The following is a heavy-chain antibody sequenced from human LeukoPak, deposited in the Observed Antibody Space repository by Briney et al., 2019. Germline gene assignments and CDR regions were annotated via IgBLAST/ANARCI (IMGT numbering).Heavy chain of an antibody. CDR3: ARGLQWELLSAFDI. V-gene: IGHV4-59*01. D-gene: IGHD1-26*01. Sequence: SETLSLTCTVSGGSISSYYWSWIRQPPGKGLEWIGYIYYSGRTNYNPSLKSRVTISVDTSKNQFSLKLGSVTAADTAVYYCARGLQWELLSAFDIWGQGTMVTVSS. CDR1: GGSISSYY. CDR2: IYYSGRT. J-gene: IGHJ3*02.